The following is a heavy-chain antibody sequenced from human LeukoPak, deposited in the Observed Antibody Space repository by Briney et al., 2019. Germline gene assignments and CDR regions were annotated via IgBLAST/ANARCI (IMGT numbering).Heavy chain of an antibody. CDR2: IKQDGSEK. Sequence: GGSLRLSCAASGFTFSSYWMSWVRQAPGKGLEWVADIKQDGSEKYYVDSVKGRFTISRDNAKNSLYLQMNSLRAEDTAVYYCARQKQWLAVYYFDYWGQGTLVTVSS. V-gene: IGHV3-7*01. CDR1: GFTFSSYW. J-gene: IGHJ4*02. CDR3: ARQKQWLAVYYFDY. D-gene: IGHD6-19*01.